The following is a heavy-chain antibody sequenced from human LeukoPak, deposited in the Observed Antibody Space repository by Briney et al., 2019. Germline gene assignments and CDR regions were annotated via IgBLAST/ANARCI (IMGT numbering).Heavy chain of an antibody. V-gene: IGHV4-39*01. CDR1: GGSISSSSYY. CDR2: IYYSGST. CDR3: ASIYGDYGANDY. Sequence: PSETLSLTCTVSGGSISSSSYYWGWIRQPPGKGLEWIGSIYYSGSTYYNPSLKSRATISVDTSKNQFSLKLSSVTAADTAVYYYASIYGDYGANDYWGQGTLVTVSS. J-gene: IGHJ4*02. D-gene: IGHD4-17*01.